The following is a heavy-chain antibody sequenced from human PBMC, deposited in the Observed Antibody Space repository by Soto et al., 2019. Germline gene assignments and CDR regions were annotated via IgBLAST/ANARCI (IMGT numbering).Heavy chain of an antibody. CDR2: VYHSGST. Sequence: SENLSLTCAVSGYSISSGYYWDWIRQPPGKGLEWIGSVYHSGSTYYNPSLKSRVTISVDTSKNQFSLKLSSVTAADTAVYYCARVHGDPYFDYWGQGTLVTVSS. CDR1: GYSISSGYY. J-gene: IGHJ4*02. CDR3: ARVHGDPYFDY. D-gene: IGHD4-17*01. V-gene: IGHV4-38-2*01.